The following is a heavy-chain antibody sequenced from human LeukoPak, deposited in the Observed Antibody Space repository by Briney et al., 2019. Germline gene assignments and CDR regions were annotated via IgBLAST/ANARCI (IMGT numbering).Heavy chain of an antibody. CDR3: ARRPSPPDAFDI. J-gene: IGHJ3*02. V-gene: IGHV4-39*01. Sequence: GSLRLSCAVSGFIVSSNYMSWVRQSPGKGMEWIASLFYTGSTHYNPSLKSRVTISGDTSKNQFSLNVWSVTAADTAVYYCARRPSPPDAFDIWGQGTMVTVSS. CDR1: GFIVSSNY. CDR2: LFYTGST.